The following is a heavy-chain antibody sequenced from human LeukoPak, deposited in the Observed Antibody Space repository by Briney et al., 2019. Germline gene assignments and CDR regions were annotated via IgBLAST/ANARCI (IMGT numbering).Heavy chain of an antibody. Sequence: GASVTVSCKASGYTFTSYDINWVRQATGQGLEWMGLMNPNSGNTGYAQKFQGRVTITRNTSISTAYMELSSLRAEDTAVYYFPSGYRITMVRSVFAYWGQGTLVTVSS. CDR3: PSGYRITMVRSVFAY. J-gene: IGHJ4*02. CDR2: MNPNSGNT. D-gene: IGHD3-10*01. CDR1: GYTFTSYD. V-gene: IGHV1-8*01.